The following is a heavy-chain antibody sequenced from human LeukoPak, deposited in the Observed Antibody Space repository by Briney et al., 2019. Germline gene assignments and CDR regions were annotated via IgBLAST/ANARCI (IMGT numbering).Heavy chain of an antibody. CDR3: ARDNVGDSSSSAFDY. CDR2: IYTSGST. Sequence: SETLSLTCAVSGYSISSSYYWSWIRQPAGKGLEWIGRIYTSGSTNYNPSLKSRVTMSVDTSKNQFSLKLSSVTAADTAVYYCARDNVGDSSSSAFDYWGQGTLVTVSS. V-gene: IGHV4-4*07. J-gene: IGHJ4*02. CDR1: GYSISSSYY. D-gene: IGHD6-6*01.